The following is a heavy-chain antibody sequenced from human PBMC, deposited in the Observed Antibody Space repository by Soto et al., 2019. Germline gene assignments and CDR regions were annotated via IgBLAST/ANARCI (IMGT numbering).Heavy chain of an antibody. CDR3: ARQKNDFLTGYYRSYGMDV. CDR2: IYPGDSDT. J-gene: IGHJ6*02. V-gene: IGHV5-51*01. Sequence: ESLEISCKGSGYDFTTYCIGCVGQMPGKGLEWMGIIYPGDSDTRYSPSFQGQVTISADNSISTAYLQWISLKASDTAMYYCARQKNDFLTGYYRSYGMDVWGQGTTVTVSS. CDR1: GYDFTTYC. D-gene: IGHD3-9*01.